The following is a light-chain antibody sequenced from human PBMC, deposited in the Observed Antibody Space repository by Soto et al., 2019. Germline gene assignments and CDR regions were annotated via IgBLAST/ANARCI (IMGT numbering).Light chain of an antibody. V-gene: IGLV2-23*03. CDR3: CSYACSSTVV. CDR1: SSDVGNYNL. CDR2: EGS. J-gene: IGLJ2*01. Sequence: QSALTQPASVSGSPGQSITISCTGTSSDVGNYNLVSWYQQHPGKAPKLMIYEGSKRPSGVSNRFSGSKSGNTASLTISGLQGEDEADYYCCSYACSSTVVFGGGTKLTVL.